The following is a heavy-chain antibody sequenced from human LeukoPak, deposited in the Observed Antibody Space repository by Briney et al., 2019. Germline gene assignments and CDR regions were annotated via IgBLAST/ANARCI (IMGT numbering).Heavy chain of an antibody. CDR1: GFIFSSYG. V-gene: IGHV3-30*02. CDR2: IRYDGGNK. D-gene: IGHD1-26*01. Sequence: PGRSLRLSCAASGFIFSSYGMHWVRQAPGKGLEYMAFIRYDGGNKYYADSVKGRFTISRDNSKNTLFLQMNSLRAEDTAVYYCAKDLGPSMVGATADGFDLWGQGTMVIVSS. J-gene: IGHJ3*01. CDR3: AKDLGPSMVGATADGFDL.